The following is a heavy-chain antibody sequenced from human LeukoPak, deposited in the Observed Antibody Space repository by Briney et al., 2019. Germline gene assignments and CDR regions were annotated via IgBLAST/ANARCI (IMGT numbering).Heavy chain of an antibody. V-gene: IGHV3-21*01. Sequence: GESLRLSCAAAGFTFSSYSMNWVRQAPGKGLEWVSSISSSSSYIYYADSVKGRFTISRDNAKNSLYLQMNSLRAEDTAVYYCARMHIRSSGYGDYWGQGTLVTVSS. D-gene: IGHD3-22*01. CDR3: ARMHIRSSGYGDY. CDR2: ISSSSSYI. CDR1: GFTFSSYS. J-gene: IGHJ4*02.